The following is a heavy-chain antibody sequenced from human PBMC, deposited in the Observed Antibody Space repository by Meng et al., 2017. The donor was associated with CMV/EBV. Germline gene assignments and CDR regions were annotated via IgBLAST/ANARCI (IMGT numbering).Heavy chain of an antibody. CDR3: ARGPEVDYGDYVGLDY. V-gene: IGHV4-4*07. J-gene: IGHJ4*02. D-gene: IGHD4-17*01. CDR2: IYTSGST. Sequence: VQWQWSGPGLGKPSATLSLPCTVSGGSISSDYWSWIRQPAGKGLEWIGRIYTSGSTNYNPSLKSRVTMSVDTSKNQFSLKLSSVTAADTAVYYCARGPEVDYGDYVGLDYWGQGTLVTVSS. CDR1: GGSISSDY.